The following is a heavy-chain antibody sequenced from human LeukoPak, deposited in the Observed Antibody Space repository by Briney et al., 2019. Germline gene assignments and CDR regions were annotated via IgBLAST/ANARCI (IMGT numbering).Heavy chain of an antibody. CDR2: IYSGGSI. D-gene: IGHD2-21*02. CDR1: GFAVSRNY. CDR3: ARDCVGDCLDAFDI. Sequence: GGSLRLSCAASGFAVSRNYMTWVRQAPGRGLEWVSHIYSGGSIYYADSVKGRFTISRDNAKNSLYLQMNSLRAEDTAVYYCARDCVGDCLDAFDIWGQGTMVTVSS. J-gene: IGHJ3*02. V-gene: IGHV3-53*01.